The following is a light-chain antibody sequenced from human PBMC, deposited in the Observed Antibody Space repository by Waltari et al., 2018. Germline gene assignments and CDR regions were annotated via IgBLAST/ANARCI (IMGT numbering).Light chain of an antibody. CDR1: QSISSY. CDR2: AAS. J-gene: IGKJ1*01. Sequence: DIQMTQSPSSLSASVGERVTITCRACQSISSYLNWYQQKPVKTPKLLIYAASSLQSGVPSRFSGSGYGTDFTLTISSLQPEDFATYDCQQSYSTLRTFGQGTKVEIK. V-gene: IGKV1-39*01. CDR3: QQSYSTLRT.